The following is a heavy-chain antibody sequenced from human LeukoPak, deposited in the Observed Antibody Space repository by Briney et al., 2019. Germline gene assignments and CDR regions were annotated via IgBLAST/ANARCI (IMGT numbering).Heavy chain of an antibody. V-gene: IGHV3-30*02. D-gene: IGHD6-19*01. J-gene: IGHJ4*02. CDR1: GFTFSTFG. CDR3: DGYNSGVDY. CDR2: IRYDASNK. Sequence: GGTLRLSCAASGFTFSTFGMHWVRQAPGKGLEWVAFIRYDASNKYYADSVKGRFTISSDNSKNTLYLQMNSLRPEDTAVYFCDGYNSGVDYWGQGTLVTVSS.